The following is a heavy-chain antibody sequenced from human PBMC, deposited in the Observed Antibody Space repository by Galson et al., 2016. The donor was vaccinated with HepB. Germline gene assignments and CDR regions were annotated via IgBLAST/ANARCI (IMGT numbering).Heavy chain of an antibody. CDR3: ATYYGGKGFDY. J-gene: IGHJ4*02. CDR2: LSYSATS. CDR1: GASVSSDSCY. D-gene: IGHD4-23*01. V-gene: IGHV4-39*07. Sequence: ETLSLTCTVSGASVSSDSCYWGWIRQPPGKRLEWLASLSYSATSDYNPSLRSRVTLSADTSKNQCSLRLSSVTAADTALYYCATYYGGKGFDYWGQGTLVTVSS.